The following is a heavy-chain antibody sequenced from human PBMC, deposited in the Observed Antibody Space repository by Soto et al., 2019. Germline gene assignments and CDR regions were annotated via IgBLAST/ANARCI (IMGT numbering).Heavy chain of an antibody. CDR3: TTDLITMVRGVIITDYYYYMDV. CDR2: IKSKTDCGTT. V-gene: IGHV3-15*01. J-gene: IGHJ6*03. CDR1: GFTFSNAW. D-gene: IGHD3-10*01. Sequence: EVQLLESGGGLVKPGRSLRLSCAASGFTFSNAWMSWVRQAPGKGLEWGGRIKSKTDCGTTDYAASVKGRFTISRDDSKNTLYLQMNSLKTEDTALYYCTTDLITMVRGVIITDYYYYMDVWGKGTTVTVSS.